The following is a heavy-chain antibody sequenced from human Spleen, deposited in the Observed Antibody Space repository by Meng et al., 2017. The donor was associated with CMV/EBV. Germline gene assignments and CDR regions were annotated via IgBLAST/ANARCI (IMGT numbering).Heavy chain of an antibody. Sequence: LTTSGVGVGCIRQSPGKALEWLALIFWDDDKRYSPSLKSRLTITKDTSKNQVVLTLTNMDPVDTGTYYCAHLTSSGYDVGAGEHFDYWGQGTLVTVSS. D-gene: IGHD2-2*03. CDR1: LTTSGVG. CDR2: IFWDDDK. CDR3: AHLTSSGYDVGAGEHFDY. V-gene: IGHV2-5*02. J-gene: IGHJ4*02.